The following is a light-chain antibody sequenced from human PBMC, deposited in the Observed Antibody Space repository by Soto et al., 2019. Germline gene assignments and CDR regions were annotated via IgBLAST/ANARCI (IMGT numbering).Light chain of an antibody. CDR3: QQSYRLPLT. CDR2: SAS. V-gene: IGKV1-39*01. J-gene: IGKJ4*01. CDR1: QRISAF. Sequence: DIQITHSPSSVSAFVGESVTITCHSSQRISAFLNWYHQKPGKAPKLLIYSASYLQSGVPSNFSGSGSGTDFTLSIVTLQPEDSGTYFCQQSYRLPLTFGGGTKVDIK.